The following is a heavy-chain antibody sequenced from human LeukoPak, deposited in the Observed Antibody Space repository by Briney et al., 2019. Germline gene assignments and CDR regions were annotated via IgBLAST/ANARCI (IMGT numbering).Heavy chain of an antibody. Sequence: SETLSLTCAVYGGSFSGYYWSWIRQPPGKGLEWIGSIYYSGSTYYNPSLKSRVTISVDTSKNQFSLKLSSVTAADTAVYYCARVMELWFGELSSLFFDYWGQGTLVTVSS. J-gene: IGHJ4*02. CDR2: IYYSGST. V-gene: IGHV4-34*01. D-gene: IGHD3-10*01. CDR3: ARVMELWFGELSSLFFDY. CDR1: GGSFSGYY.